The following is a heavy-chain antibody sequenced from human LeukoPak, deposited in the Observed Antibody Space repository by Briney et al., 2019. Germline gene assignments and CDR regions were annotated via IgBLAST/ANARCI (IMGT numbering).Heavy chain of an antibody. Sequence: PGGSLRLSCAASGFTFSRYWMHWVRRAPGKGLVWVSRISADGTQTNYADSVKGRFAISRDNAKNTLHLQMNSLRADDTAVYYCVSAYDLNRNFDFWGQGTLVSVSS. CDR3: VSAYDLNRNFDF. D-gene: IGHD1-14*01. CDR1: GFTFSRYW. V-gene: IGHV3-74*01. CDR2: ISADGTQT. J-gene: IGHJ4*02.